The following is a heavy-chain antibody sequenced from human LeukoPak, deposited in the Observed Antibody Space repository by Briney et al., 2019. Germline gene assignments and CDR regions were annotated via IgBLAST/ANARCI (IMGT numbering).Heavy chain of an antibody. CDR1: GGSFSGYY. CDR3: ARGEYSSGWYWGRFDY. V-gene: IGHV4-34*01. D-gene: IGHD6-19*01. J-gene: IGHJ4*02. CDR2: INHSGST. Sequence: SETLSLTCAVYGGSFSGYYWSWIRQPPGKGLEWIGEINHSGSTNYNPSLKSRVTISVDTSKNQFSLKLSSVTAADTAVYYCARGEYSSGWYWGRFDYWGQGTLVTVSS.